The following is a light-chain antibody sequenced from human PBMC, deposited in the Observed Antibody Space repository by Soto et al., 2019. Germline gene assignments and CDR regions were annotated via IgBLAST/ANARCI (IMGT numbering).Light chain of an antibody. CDR1: QDIAIY. V-gene: IGKV1-9*01. J-gene: IGKJ4*01. CDR3: QQLRMYPST. Sequence: NPLNQSPSSLSAYVGDRVTITCRASQDIAIYLAWYQQKPGEAPKLLIYAASTLYGGVPSRFSGSGSGTDFALTITSLQAEDFATYYCQQLRMYPSTFGGGTMVDVK. CDR2: AAS.